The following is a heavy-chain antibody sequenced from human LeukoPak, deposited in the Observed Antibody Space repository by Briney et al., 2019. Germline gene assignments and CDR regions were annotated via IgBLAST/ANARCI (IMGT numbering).Heavy chain of an antibody. V-gene: IGHV3-21*01. J-gene: IGHJ4*02. CDR3: ASYDSSGYYPPSDY. CDR1: GFTFSSYH. D-gene: IGHD3-22*01. CDR2: ISSSSSYI. Sequence: TGGSLRLSCVGSGFTFSSYHMNWVRQAPGKGLEWVSSISSSSSYIYYADSVKGRFTISRDNAKNSLYLQMNSLRAEDTAVYYCASYDSSGYYPPSDYWGQGTLVTVSS.